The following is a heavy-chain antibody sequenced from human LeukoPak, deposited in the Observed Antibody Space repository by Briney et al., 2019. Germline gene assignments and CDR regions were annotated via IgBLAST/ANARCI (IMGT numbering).Heavy chain of an antibody. CDR3: ARDVNIRDFWSGFHY. CDR1: GFTFSDYY. J-gene: IGHJ4*02. D-gene: IGHD3-3*01. Sequence: GGSLRLSCAASGFTFSDYYMSWIRQAPGKGLEWVSLITSRSTTVHYADSVKGRFTISRDNAKNTLFLQMNNLRVDDTAVYYCARDVNIRDFWSGFHYWGQGTLVTVSS. V-gene: IGHV3-11*04. CDR2: ITSRSTTV.